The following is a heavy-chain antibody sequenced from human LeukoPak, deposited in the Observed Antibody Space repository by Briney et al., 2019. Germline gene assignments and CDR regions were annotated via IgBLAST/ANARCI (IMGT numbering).Heavy chain of an antibody. J-gene: IGHJ6*03. D-gene: IGHD6-13*01. Sequence: GASXXXSCKGSGGTFIRYAISGVRQARGQGIEWMGGIIPIFGTGNYAQKFQGRVRITADESTSTAYMELSSLRSEDTAVYYCARDGGAAYYYYYYMDVWGKGTTVTVSS. V-gene: IGHV1-69*01. CDR2: IIPIFGTG. CDR3: ARDGGAAYYYYYYMDV. CDR1: GGTFIRYA.